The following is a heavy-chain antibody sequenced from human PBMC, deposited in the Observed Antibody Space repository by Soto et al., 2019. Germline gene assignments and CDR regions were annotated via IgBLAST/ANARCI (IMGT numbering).Heavy chain of an antibody. CDR1: GYTFTSYG. CDR2: ISAYNGNT. V-gene: IGHV1-18*01. J-gene: IGHJ4*02. D-gene: IGHD2-8*01. Sequence: QVQLVQSGAEVKKPGASVKVSCKASGYTFTSYGISWVRQAPGQGLEWMGWISAYNGNTNYAQKLQGRVTMTTDTSTSTAHMELRSLRSDDTAVYYGARDIVRRVYADRNARFDYWGQGTLVTVSS. CDR3: ARDIVRRVYADRNARFDY.